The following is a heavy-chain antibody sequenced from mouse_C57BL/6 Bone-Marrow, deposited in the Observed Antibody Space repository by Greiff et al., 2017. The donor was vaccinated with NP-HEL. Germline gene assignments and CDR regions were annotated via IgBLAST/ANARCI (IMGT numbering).Heavy chain of an antibody. J-gene: IGHJ3*01. D-gene: IGHD2-5*01. CDR2: IDTETGGT. CDR3: TVAYYSNYEFAY. CDR1: GYTFTDYE. Sequence: QVQLQQSGAELVRPGASVTLSCKASGYTFTDYEMHWVKQTPVHGLEWIGAIDTETGGTAYNQKFKGKAILTADKSSSTAYMELRSLTSEDSAVYYCTVAYYSNYEFAYWGQGTLVTVSA. V-gene: IGHV1-15*01.